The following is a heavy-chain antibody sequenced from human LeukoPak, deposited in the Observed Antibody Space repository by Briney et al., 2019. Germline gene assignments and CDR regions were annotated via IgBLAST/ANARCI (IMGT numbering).Heavy chain of an antibody. CDR1: GGSISSYY. CDR2: IYYSGST. D-gene: IGHD5-18*01. V-gene: IGHV4-59*01. CDR3: ARGGYSYGYHDDFDY. Sequence: SETLSLTCTVSGGSISSYYWSWIRQPPGKGLEWIGYIYYSGSTNYNPSLKSRVTISVDTAKNQFSLKLSSVTAADTAVYYCARGGYSYGYHDDFDYWGQGTLVTVSS. J-gene: IGHJ4*02.